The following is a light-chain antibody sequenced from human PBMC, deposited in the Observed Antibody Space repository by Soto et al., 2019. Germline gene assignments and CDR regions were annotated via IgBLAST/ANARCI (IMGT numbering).Light chain of an antibody. Sequence: EIVMTQSPATLSVSPGERATLSCRASQSVSILLAWYQQKPGQAPRPVIYGASSRATGIPDRFSGSGSGTDFTLTISRLEPEDFAVYYCQQYSKSPLTFGQGTKVDIK. CDR2: GAS. J-gene: IGKJ1*01. V-gene: IGKV3-20*01. CDR1: QSVSIL. CDR3: QQYSKSPLT.